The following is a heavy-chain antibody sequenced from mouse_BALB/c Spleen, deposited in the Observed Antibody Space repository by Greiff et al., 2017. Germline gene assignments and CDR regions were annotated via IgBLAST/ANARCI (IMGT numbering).Heavy chain of an antibody. J-gene: IGHJ3*01. CDR2: IYPSDSYT. Sequence: QVQLQQPGAELVRPGASVKLSCKASGYTFTSYWINWVKQRPGQGLEWIGNIYPSDSYTNYNQKFKDKATLTVDKSSSTAYMQLSSPTSEDSAVYYCTRSRAYRYDSWLAYWGQGTLVTVSA. CDR3: TRSRAYRYDSWLAY. CDR1: GYTFTSYW. V-gene: IGHV1-69*02. D-gene: IGHD2-14*01.